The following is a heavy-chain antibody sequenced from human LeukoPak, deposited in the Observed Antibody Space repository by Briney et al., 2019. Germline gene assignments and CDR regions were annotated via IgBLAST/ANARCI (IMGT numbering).Heavy chain of an antibody. CDR3: ARAQAGAHSGSYPYYFDY. CDR2: IGTAGDT. Sequence: AGGSLRLSCAASGFTFSSYDMHWVRQATGKGLEWVSAIGTAGDTYYPGSVKGRFTISRENAKNSLYLQMNSLRAGDTAVYYCARAQAGAHSGSYPYYFDYWGQGTLVTVSS. V-gene: IGHV3-13*01. D-gene: IGHD1-26*01. CDR1: GFTFSSYD. J-gene: IGHJ4*02.